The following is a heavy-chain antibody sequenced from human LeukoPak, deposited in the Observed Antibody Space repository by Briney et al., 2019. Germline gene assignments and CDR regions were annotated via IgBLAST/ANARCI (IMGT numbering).Heavy chain of an antibody. D-gene: IGHD4-17*01. CDR2: IKQDGSEK. Sequence: GGSLRLSCAASGFTFSSYWMSWVRQAPGKGLEWVANIKQDGSEKYYVDSVKGRFTISRDNAKNSLYLQMNSLRAEDTAVYYCAREAVTNYYYYMDVWGKGTTVTVSS. CDR1: GFTFSSYW. J-gene: IGHJ6*03. CDR3: AREAVTNYYYYMDV. V-gene: IGHV3-7*01.